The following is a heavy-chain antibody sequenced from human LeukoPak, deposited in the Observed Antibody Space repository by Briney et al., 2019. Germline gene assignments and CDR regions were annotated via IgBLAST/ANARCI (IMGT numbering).Heavy chain of an antibody. CDR2: IYYSGST. J-gene: IGHJ4*02. CDR1: GGSISSYY. D-gene: IGHD6-19*01. CDR3: ARENYSSGWPLFDY. Sequence: SETLSLTCTVSGGSISSYYWSWIRQPPGKGLEWIGYIYYSGSTNYNPSLKSRVTISVDTSKNQFSLKLSSVTAADTAVYYCARENYSSGWPLFDYWGQGTLVTVSS. V-gene: IGHV4-59*01.